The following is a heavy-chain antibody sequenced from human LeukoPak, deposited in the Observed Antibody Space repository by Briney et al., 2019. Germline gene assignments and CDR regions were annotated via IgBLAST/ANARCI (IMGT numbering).Heavy chain of an antibody. J-gene: IGHJ6*02. V-gene: IGHV3-23*01. CDR3: AKSGRLRYFDWYYYYGMDV. D-gene: IGHD3-9*01. CDR2: ISGSGGST. CDR1: GFTFSSYA. Sequence: PGGSLRLSCAASGFTFSSYAMSWVRQAPGKGLEWFSAISGSGGSTYYADSVKGRFTISRDNSKNTLYLQMNSLRAEDTAVYYCAKSGRLRYFDWYYYYGMDVWGQGTTVTVSS.